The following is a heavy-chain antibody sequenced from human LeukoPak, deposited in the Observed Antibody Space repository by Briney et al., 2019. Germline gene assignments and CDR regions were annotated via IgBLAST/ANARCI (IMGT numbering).Heavy chain of an antibody. CDR3: ARGSYFDWLGRFDY. J-gene: IGHJ4*02. V-gene: IGHV4-4*07. D-gene: IGHD3-9*01. CDR2: IYSSGTI. Sequence: PSETLSLTCSVSGGSISSYYWSWIRQPAGKGLEWIGRIYSSGTITYNPSLQSRVTISVDTSKNQFSLKLSSVTAADTAVYYCARGSYFDWLGRFDYWGQGTLVTVSS. CDR1: GGSISSYY.